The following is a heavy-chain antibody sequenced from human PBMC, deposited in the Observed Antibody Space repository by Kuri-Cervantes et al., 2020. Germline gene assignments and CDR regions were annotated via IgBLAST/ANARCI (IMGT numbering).Heavy chain of an antibody. CDR3: AKSDYYDFWRYHYGMDV. D-gene: IGHD3-3*01. Sequence: ASVKVSCKASGYTFTSYDINWVRQATGQGLEWMGWMNPNSGNTGYAQKFQGRVTMTRNTSISTAYMELSSLRSEDTAVYYCAKSDYYDFWRYHYGMDVWGQGTTVTVSS. CDR2: MNPNSGNT. J-gene: IGHJ6*02. V-gene: IGHV1-8*01. CDR1: GYTFTSYD.